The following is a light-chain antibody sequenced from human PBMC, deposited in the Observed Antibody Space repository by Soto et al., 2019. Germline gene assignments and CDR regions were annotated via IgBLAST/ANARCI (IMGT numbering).Light chain of an antibody. CDR3: QKYNSWPPIT. Sequence: EIVLTQSHGTLSLSPGASATLSRRASQSVSSSNLAWYQQKPGQAPRLLIYDASTRATGIPDRFSGGGSGTEFTLTIRSLQSEDLVVYYGQKYNSWPPITVGQGTRLEI. V-gene: IGKV3-15*01. CDR1: QSVSSSN. CDR2: DAS. J-gene: IGKJ5*01.